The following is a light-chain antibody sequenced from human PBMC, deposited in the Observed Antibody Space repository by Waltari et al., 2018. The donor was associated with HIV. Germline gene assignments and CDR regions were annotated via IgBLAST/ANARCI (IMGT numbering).Light chain of an antibody. Sequence: EIVLTQSPGTLSLSPGDRATLSCRASQSVSSRYFAWYQQKPGQAPRLLIYGASSRATGIPDRFSGSGSGTDFTLTISRLEPEDFAVYYCQQYGSSSTFGGGTKVEIK. CDR2: GAS. CDR1: QSVSSRY. V-gene: IGKV3-20*01. CDR3: QQYGSSST. J-gene: IGKJ4*01.